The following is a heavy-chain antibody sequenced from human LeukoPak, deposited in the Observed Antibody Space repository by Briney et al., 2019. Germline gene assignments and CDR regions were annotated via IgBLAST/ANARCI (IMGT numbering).Heavy chain of an antibody. V-gene: IGHV3-30*02. D-gene: IGHD2-15*01. CDR1: GFTFSRHG. CDR2: IRYDGSDK. J-gene: IGHJ6*03. CDR3: AKGFYYCSDGCPQYYYYMDV. Sequence: PGGCLRLSCAASGFTFSRHGMHWVRQAPGKGLEWVAFIRYDGSDKYYADSVKGRFTISRDNSENTLYLQMNSLRPEDTAVYYCAKGFYYCSDGCPQYYYYMDVWGKGTTVIVSS.